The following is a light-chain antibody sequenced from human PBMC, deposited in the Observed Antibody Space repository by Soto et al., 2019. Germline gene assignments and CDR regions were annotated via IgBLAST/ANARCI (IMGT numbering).Light chain of an antibody. CDR1: QSISSW. V-gene: IGKV1-5*03. CDR3: QQYNSYSRT. J-gene: IGKJ1*01. Sequence: DIQMTQSPSTLSASVGDRVTITCRASQSISSWLAWYQQKPGKAPKLLIYKASSLESGVPSRFSGRGSGKEFTITISSLQPDDFATYYCQQYNSYSRTFGQGTKVEIK. CDR2: KAS.